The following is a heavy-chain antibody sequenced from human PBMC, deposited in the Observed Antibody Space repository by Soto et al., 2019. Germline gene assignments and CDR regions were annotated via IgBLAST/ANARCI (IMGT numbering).Heavy chain of an antibody. CDR1: GFTFSSYS. CDR2: ITSSGRST. Sequence: GGSLRLSCAASGFTFSSYSMTWVRQAPGKGLEWVAHITSSGRSTYYADSVRGRFTISRDTSRNTLYLQMNSLRAEDTALYYYAKCMQEYWHYDAHPIWGQGTMVTVSS. V-gene: IGHV3-23*01. D-gene: IGHD2-8*01. J-gene: IGHJ3*02. CDR3: AKCMQEYWHYDAHPI.